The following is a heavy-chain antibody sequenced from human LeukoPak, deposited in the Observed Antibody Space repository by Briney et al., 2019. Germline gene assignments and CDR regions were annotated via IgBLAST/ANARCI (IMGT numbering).Heavy chain of an antibody. V-gene: IGHV3-49*04. CDR1: GFTFGDYA. D-gene: IGHD5-18*01. CDR3: TRVMGSGSGYSYGFS. J-gene: IGHJ5*02. Sequence: PEGSLRLSCTASGFTFGDYAMSWVRQAPGKGLEWVGFIRSKAYGGTTEYAASVKGRFTISRDDSKSIAYLQMNSLKTEDTAVYYCTRVMGSGSGYSYGFSWGQGTLVTVSS. CDR2: IRSKAYGGTT.